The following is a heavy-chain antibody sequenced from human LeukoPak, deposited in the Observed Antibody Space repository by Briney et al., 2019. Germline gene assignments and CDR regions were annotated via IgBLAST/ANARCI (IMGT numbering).Heavy chain of an antibody. V-gene: IGHV1-8*02. Sequence: ASMKVSCKTSGYIFIDYEISWVRQAPGQGLEWMGWMNPKSGDTGYEQKFQGRITITRDSSISPVYMELSSLRSEDTALYYCARGRYMDVWGKGTTVTVSS. CDR3: ARGRYMDV. CDR2: MNPKSGDT. J-gene: IGHJ6*03. CDR1: GYIFIDYE.